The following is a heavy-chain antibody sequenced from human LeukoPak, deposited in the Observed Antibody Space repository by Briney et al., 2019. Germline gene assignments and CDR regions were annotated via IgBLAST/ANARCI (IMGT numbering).Heavy chain of an antibody. V-gene: IGHV3-30*18. D-gene: IGHD2-21*02. CDR1: GFTFNSYG. Sequence: GGSLRLSCAASGFTFNSYGMHWVRQAPGKGLEWVAVISYDGSNKYYADSVKGRFTISRDNSKNTLYLQMNSLRAEDTAVYYCAKDLIMAVTTGWFDPWGQGTLVTVSS. CDR2: ISYDGSNK. J-gene: IGHJ5*02. CDR3: AKDLIMAVTTGWFDP.